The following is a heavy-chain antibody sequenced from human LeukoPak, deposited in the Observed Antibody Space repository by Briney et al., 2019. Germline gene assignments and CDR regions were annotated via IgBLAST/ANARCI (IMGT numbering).Heavy chain of an antibody. J-gene: IGHJ4*02. V-gene: IGHV3-7*01. CDR2: IKQDGSEK. Sequence: SGGSLRLSCAASGFTFSSYWMSWVRQAPGKGLEWVANIKQDGSEKYYVDSVKGRFTISRDNARSSLYLQMNSLRAEDTAVYYCAKVTNRYSSSDYWGQGTLVTVSS. CDR3: AKVTNRYSSSDY. CDR1: GFTFSSYW. D-gene: IGHD6-19*01.